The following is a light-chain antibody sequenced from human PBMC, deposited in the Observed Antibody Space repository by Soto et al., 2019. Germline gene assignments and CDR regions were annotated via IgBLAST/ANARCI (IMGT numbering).Light chain of an antibody. Sequence: QSVLTQPASVSGSPGQSITISCTGTSSTVGGFNVVSWYQQHPGKAPKVIIYEGIKRPSGVSNRFSGSNSGSTASLTISGLQAEDEADYYCQSYDSSLSGSKVFGGGTKLTVL. CDR1: SSTVGGFNV. CDR3: QSYDSSLSGSKV. J-gene: IGLJ3*02. V-gene: IGLV2-14*02. CDR2: EGI.